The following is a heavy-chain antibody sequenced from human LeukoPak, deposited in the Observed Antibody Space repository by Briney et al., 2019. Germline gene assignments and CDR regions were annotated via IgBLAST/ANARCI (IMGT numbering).Heavy chain of an antibody. D-gene: IGHD6-19*01. Sequence: SLKLSCTASGGTFSSYAISWVRQAPGQGLEWMGGIITIFGTANYAQKVQGRVTITADESTTTAYMEMSSLRAEDTAVYYCAREAAVAERGFDYWGQAPLVTVSS. J-gene: IGHJ4*02. CDR2: IITIFGTA. V-gene: IGHV1-69*01. CDR1: GGTFSSYA. CDR3: AREAAVAERGFDY.